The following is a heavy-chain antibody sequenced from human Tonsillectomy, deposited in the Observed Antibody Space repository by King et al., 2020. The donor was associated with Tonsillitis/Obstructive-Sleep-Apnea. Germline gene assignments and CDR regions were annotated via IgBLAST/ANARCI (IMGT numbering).Heavy chain of an antibody. CDR1: GGYVISGSYY. CDR2: RYYSGST. Sequence: QLPDSGTGLAKPSATLSLTVRCPGGYVISGSYYWRLIMPHTGKVLCWRGSRYYSGSTNYNPSLKSRVTISVDTSKNQFSLKLSSVTAADTAVYYCARERMTGYFVFFDYWGQGTLVTVSS. V-gene: IGHV4-61*01. D-gene: IGHD3-9*01. J-gene: IGHJ4*02. CDR3: ARERMTGYFVFFDY.